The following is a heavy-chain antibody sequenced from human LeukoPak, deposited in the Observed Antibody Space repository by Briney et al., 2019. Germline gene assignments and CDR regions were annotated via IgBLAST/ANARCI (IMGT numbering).Heavy chain of an antibody. CDR3: ARPYWGSAAFDI. Sequence: SETLSPTCTVSGDSVRNYYWRWIRQPPGQGVEWLGHINDRGSTNYNPPLQGRVTISIDTSKNQFSLKVNSVTAADTAVYYCARPYWGSAAFDIWGQGTMVTVSS. CDR1: GDSVRNYY. CDR2: INDRGST. D-gene: IGHD7-27*01. J-gene: IGHJ3*02. V-gene: IGHV4-59*02.